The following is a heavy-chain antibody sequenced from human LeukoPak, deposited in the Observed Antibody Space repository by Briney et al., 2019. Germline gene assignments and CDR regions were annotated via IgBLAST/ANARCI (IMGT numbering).Heavy chain of an antibody. V-gene: IGHV1-2*02. D-gene: IGHD2-15*01. CDR1: GYTFTGYY. CDR2: INPNSGGT. Sequence: VASVKVSCKASGYTFTGYYMHWVRQAPGQGLEWMGWINPNSGGTNYAQKFQGRVTMTRDTSISTAYMELSRLRSDDTAVYYCAREVSEGYCSGGSRIYFDYWGQGTLVTVSS. CDR3: AREVSEGYCSGGSRIYFDY. J-gene: IGHJ4*02.